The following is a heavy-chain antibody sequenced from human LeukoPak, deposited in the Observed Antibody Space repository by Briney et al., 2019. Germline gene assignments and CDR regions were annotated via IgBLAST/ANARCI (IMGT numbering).Heavy chain of an antibody. CDR3: ARGAAVALEL. Sequence: GGSLRLSCGASGFTLIDYNMHWVRQAPGKGLEYVAFIQFDGITEYYTDSVKGRFTMSRDKSKNTLYLQMNSLRGGDTAVYYCARGAAVALELWGQGTLVTVSS. D-gene: IGHD6-19*01. J-gene: IGHJ4*02. V-gene: IGHV3-30*02. CDR2: IQFDGITE. CDR1: GFTLIDYN.